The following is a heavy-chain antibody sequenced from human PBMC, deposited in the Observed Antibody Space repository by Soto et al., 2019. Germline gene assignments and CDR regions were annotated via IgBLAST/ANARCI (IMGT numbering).Heavy chain of an antibody. CDR1: GGSISSAAYY. CDR2: VSHSGST. D-gene: IGHD5-18*01. J-gene: IGHJ4*02. Sequence: QVRLQESGPGLVKPSQTLSLTCTVSGGSISSAAYYWSWLRQHPGKGLEWIGYVSHSGSTYYNPSLKSRVIISVDTSKNQSSLSLNSVTAADTAVYYCAREYTYGSNFFDCWGQGALVTVSS. CDR3: AREYTYGSNFFDC. V-gene: IGHV4-31*03.